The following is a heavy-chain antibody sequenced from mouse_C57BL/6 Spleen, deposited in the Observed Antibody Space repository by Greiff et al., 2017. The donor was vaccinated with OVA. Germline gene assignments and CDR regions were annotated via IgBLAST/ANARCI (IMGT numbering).Heavy chain of an antibody. Sequence: EVQLVESGGGLVQPGGSLSLSCAASGFTFTDYYMSWVRQPPGKALEWLGFISNKANGYTTEYSASEKGRFTISRDNSQSILYLQMNALRAEDSATYYCARHYDDYCYRYFDVWGTGTTVTVSS. D-gene: IGHD2-4*01. V-gene: IGHV7-3*01. CDR3: ARHYDDYCYRYFDV. CDR2: ISNKANGYTT. J-gene: IGHJ1*03. CDR1: GFTFTDYY.